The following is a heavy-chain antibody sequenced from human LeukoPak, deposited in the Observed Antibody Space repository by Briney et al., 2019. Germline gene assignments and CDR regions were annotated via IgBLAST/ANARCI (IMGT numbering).Heavy chain of an antibody. CDR2: IHTSGTT. J-gene: IGHJ4*02. CDR1: GASITSGSYY. Sequence: SETLSLTCAVSGASITSGSYYWCWIRQPAGKGLEWIGRIHTSGTTNYNPSLKSRVTISADTSKNQFSLKLTSVTAADTAVYYCARDGDYGDYEYWGQGTQVTVSS. D-gene: IGHD4-17*01. CDR3: ARDGDYGDYEY. V-gene: IGHV4-61*02.